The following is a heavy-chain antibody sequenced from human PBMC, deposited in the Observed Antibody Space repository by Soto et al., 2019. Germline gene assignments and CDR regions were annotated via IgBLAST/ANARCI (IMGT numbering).Heavy chain of an antibody. CDR1: GYSFTSYW. Sequence: PGESLKISCKGSGYSFTSYWIGWVRQMPGKGLEWMGIIYPGDSDTRYSPSFQGQVTISADKSISTAYLQWSSLKASDTAMYYCARRRDCSGGSCSGYYFDYWGQGTLVTVYS. CDR2: IYPGDSDT. V-gene: IGHV5-51*01. J-gene: IGHJ4*02. CDR3: ARRRDCSGGSCSGYYFDY. D-gene: IGHD2-15*01.